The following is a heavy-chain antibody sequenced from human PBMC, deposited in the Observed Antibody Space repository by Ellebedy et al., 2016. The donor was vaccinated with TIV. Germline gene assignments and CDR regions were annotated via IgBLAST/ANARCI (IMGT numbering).Heavy chain of an antibody. CDR1: GFNFRSYW. J-gene: IGHJ5*02. CDR3: ARRASYGDYAVQVNPWFDP. Sequence: GGSLRLSCAASGFNFRSYWMTWVRQAPGKGLEWVAKIRQEGDEIYYVESVKGRLTISRANAKNSLFSQMNSPRGGDTAVYYCARRASYGDYAVQVNPWFDPWGQGTLVTVSS. V-gene: IGHV3-7*01. D-gene: IGHD4-17*01. CDR2: IRQEGDEI.